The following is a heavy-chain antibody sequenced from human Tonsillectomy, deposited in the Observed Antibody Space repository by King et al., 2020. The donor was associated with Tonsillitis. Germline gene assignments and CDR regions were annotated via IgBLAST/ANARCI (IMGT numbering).Heavy chain of an antibody. Sequence: VQLQESGPGLVKPSETLSLTCTVSGGSISNYYWSWIRQPPGKGLEWSGYIYDSGSTKYNPSLRSRVIMSVDTAKNQFSLKLSSVIAAAMAVYYCARDCGGACYSYWYFVLWGRGTLVTVSS. CDR2: IYDSGST. J-gene: IGHJ2*01. D-gene: IGHD2-21*02. CDR3: ARDCGGACYSYWYFVL. V-gene: IGHV4-59*01. CDR1: GGSISNYY.